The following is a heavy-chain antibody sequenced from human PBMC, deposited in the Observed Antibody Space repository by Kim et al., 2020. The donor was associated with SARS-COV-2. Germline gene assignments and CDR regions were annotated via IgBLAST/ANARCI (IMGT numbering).Heavy chain of an antibody. CDR1: GYTFTGYY. J-gene: IGHJ4*02. V-gene: IGHV1-2*02. CDR3: ARDRGGMYSSSSDTFDY. D-gene: IGHD6-6*01. CDR2: INPNSGGT. Sequence: ASVKVSCKASGYTFTGYYMHWVRQAPGQGLEWMGWINPNSGGTNYAQKFQGRVTMTRDTSISTAYMELSRLRSDDTAVYYCARDRGGMYSSSSDTFDYWGQGTLVTVSS.